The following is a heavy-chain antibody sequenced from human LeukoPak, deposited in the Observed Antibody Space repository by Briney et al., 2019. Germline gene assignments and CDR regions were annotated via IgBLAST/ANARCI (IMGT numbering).Heavy chain of an antibody. CDR1: GFTFSSYS. J-gene: IGHJ6*02. Sequence: GGSLRLSCAASGFTFSSYSMNWVRQAPGKGLEWVSSISSSSSYIYYADSVKGRFTISRDNAKNSLYLQMNSLRAEDTAVYYCARDIVVVVAARNYYYYGIDVWGQGTTVTVSS. D-gene: IGHD2-15*01. CDR3: ARDIVVVVAARNYYYYGIDV. V-gene: IGHV3-21*01. CDR2: ISSSSSYI.